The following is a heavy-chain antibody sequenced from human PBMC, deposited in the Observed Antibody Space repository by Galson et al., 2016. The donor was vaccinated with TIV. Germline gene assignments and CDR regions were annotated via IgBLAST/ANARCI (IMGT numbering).Heavy chain of an antibody. J-gene: IGHJ3*02. V-gene: IGHV3-7*01. CDR1: GFTFSSHW. D-gene: IGHD4-23*01. CDR3: ARENFGGKPYDAFDI. CDR2: IKQDASEK. Sequence: SLRLSCAASGFTFSSHWMTWVRQAPGKGLEWVADIKQDASEKYYGDSVKGRFTISRDNAENLIFLRMNSLRAEDTAVYFCARENFGGKPYDAFDIWGQGTLVTVSS.